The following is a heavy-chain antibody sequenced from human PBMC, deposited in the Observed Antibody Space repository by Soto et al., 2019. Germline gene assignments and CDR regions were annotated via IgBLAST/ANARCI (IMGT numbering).Heavy chain of an antibody. D-gene: IGHD4-17*01. Sequence: SETLSLTCTVSGGSISSYYWSWIRQPPGKGLEWIGYIYYSGSTNYSPSLMSRATISVDTSKNQFSLQLRSVTAADTAVYYCASHTTVTTTHFDCWGQGTPVTVSS. CDR2: IYYSGST. V-gene: IGHV4-59*08. CDR1: GGSISSYY. J-gene: IGHJ4*02. CDR3: ASHTTVTTTHFDC.